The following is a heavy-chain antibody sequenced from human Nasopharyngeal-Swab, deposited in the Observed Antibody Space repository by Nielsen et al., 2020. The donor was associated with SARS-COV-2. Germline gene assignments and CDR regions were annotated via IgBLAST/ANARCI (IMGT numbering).Heavy chain of an antibody. J-gene: IGHJ6*02. Sequence: WVRQAPGQGLEWMGGIIPIFGTANYAQKFQGRVTITADKSTSTAYMELSSLRSEDTAVYYCARDPPSMNYDFWSGYYIYYYGMDVWGQGTTVTVSS. V-gene: IGHV1-69*06. CDR3: ARDPPSMNYDFWSGYYIYYYGMDV. CDR2: IIPIFGTA. D-gene: IGHD3-3*01.